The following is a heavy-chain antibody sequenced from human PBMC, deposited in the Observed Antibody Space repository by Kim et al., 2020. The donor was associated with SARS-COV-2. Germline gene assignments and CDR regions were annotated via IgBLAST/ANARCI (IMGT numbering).Heavy chain of an antibody. CDR1: GFTFSKHW. J-gene: IGHJ4*01. CDR3: VRGPDFGIRVDYFDF. D-gene: IGHD1-20*01. CDR2: IKQDGVEK. Sequence: GGSLRLSCGGSGFTFSKHWMSWVRQAPGKGLEWVPNIKQDGVEKNYADSVKGRFTISRDDAERSVSLQMSSLGVEDTAVYYCVRGPDFGIRVDYFDFWG. V-gene: IGHV3-7*01.